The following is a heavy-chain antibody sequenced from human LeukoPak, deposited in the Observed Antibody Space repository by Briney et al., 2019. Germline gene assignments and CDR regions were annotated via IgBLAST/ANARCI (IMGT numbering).Heavy chain of an antibody. CDR2: ISWNSGSI. CDR3: VKDISPGTPPLNSAYMDV. V-gene: IGHV3-9*03. J-gene: IGHJ6*03. Sequence: PGGSLRLSCAASGFTFDDYAMHWVRQAPGKGLEWVSGISWNSGSIGYADSVKGRFTISRDNAKNSLYLQMNSLRAEDMALYYCVKDISPGTPPLNSAYMDVWGKGTTVTVSS. D-gene: IGHD2-15*01. CDR1: GFTFDDYA.